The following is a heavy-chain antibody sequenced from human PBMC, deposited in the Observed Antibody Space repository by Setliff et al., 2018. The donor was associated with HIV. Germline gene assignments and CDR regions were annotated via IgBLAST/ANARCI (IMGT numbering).Heavy chain of an antibody. V-gene: IGHV4-4*09. Sequence: SETLSLTCTVSGGSISSYYWSWIRQPPGKGLEWVGHIYSTGDTNYNPSLKSRVTLSADTSKNQFSLKLTSVTAADTAVYYCAREFEYYDSRGFRYYYMDVSGKGTAVTVSS. CDR3: AREFEYYDSRGFRYYYMDV. J-gene: IGHJ6*03. CDR1: GGSISSYY. CDR2: IYSTGDT. D-gene: IGHD3-22*01.